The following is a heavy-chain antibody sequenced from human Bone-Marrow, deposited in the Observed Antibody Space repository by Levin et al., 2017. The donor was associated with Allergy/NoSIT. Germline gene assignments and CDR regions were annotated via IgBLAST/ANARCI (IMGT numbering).Heavy chain of an antibody. J-gene: IGHJ4*02. CDR3: ARAGRYDY. CDR1: GYSISGTTYY. Sequence: SQTLSLTCTVSGYSISGTTYYWGWIRQPPGKGLEWIGSINHSGSTYYNPSLQSPVTISVDTSKNQFSLKLTSVTAADTDVYYWARAGRYDYWSQGTLVTVSS. V-gene: IGHV4-39*07. CDR2: INHSGST.